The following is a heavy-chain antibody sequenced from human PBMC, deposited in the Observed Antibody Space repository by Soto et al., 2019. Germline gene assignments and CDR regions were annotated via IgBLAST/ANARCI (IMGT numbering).Heavy chain of an antibody. J-gene: IGHJ6*02. Sequence: GGSLRLSCAASGFTFSSYWMSWVRQAPGKGLEWVANIKQDGSEKYYVDSVKGRFTISRDNAKNSLYLQMNSLRAEDTAVYYCARDLHILTGYYTWSPYYYGMDVWGQGTTVTVSS. CDR3: ARDLHILTGYYTWSPYYYGMDV. D-gene: IGHD3-9*01. CDR2: IKQDGSEK. CDR1: GFTFSSYW. V-gene: IGHV3-7*05.